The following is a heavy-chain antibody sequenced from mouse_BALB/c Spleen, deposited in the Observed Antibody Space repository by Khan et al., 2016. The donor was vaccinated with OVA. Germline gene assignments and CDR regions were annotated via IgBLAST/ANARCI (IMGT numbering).Heavy chain of an antibody. V-gene: IGHV1-4*01. CDR1: GYTFTSYT. J-gene: IGHJ3*01. D-gene: IGHD2-14*01. Sequence: QIQLVQSGAELTRPGASVKMSCKASGYTFTSYTMHWVKQRPGQGLEWIGYINPVSDYTNYNQNFKDKATLTADKSSSTAYMQLRSLTSEDSAVYYCAKAGAYYRSDGWFAYWGQGTLVTVST. CDR2: INPVSDYT. CDR3: AKAGAYYRSDGWFAY.